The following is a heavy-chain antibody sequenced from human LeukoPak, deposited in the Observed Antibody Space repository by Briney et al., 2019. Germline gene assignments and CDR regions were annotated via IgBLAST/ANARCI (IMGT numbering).Heavy chain of an antibody. Sequence: GGSLRLSCAASGFTFSSYAMSWVRQAPGGGLEWVSAISGSGGNTYYADSVKGRFTISRDNSKNALYLQMNSLRAEDTAVYYCAKTLYSSSSGGADYWGQGTLVTVSS. CDR1: GFTFSSYA. CDR3: AKTLYSSSSGGADY. CDR2: ISGSGGNT. V-gene: IGHV3-23*01. J-gene: IGHJ4*02. D-gene: IGHD6-6*01.